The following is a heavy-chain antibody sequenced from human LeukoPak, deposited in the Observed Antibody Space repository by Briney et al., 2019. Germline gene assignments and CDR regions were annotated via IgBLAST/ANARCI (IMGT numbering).Heavy chain of an antibody. CDR2: IYSGGST. CDR3: ARGGSYLSAFDI. Sequence: GGSLRLSCAASGFTVSSNYMSWVRQAPGKGLEWVSIIYSGGSTFYADTVKGRFTISRDNSKNTLYLQMNSLRAEDTAVYYCARGGSYLSAFDIWGQGTMVTVSS. J-gene: IGHJ3*02. D-gene: IGHD1-26*01. CDR1: GFTVSSNY. V-gene: IGHV3-53*01.